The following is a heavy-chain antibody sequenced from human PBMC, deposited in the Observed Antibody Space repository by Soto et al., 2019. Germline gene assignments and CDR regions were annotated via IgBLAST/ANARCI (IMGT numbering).Heavy chain of an antibody. Sequence: PVGSLRLSCAASGFSFGSYALSWVRQAPGKGLEWVSTISGSDGKTFYADSVEGRFSISRDTSQNTLYLQMNSLRADDTAIYYCARWSYLDYWGQGTRVTVSS. CDR3: ARWSYLDY. V-gene: IGHV3-23*01. D-gene: IGHD3-3*01. J-gene: IGHJ4*02. CDR2: ISGSDGKT. CDR1: GFSFGSYA.